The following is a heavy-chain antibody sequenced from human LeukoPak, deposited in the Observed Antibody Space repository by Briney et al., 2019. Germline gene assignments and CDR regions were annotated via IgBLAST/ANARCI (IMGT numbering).Heavy chain of an antibody. D-gene: IGHD5-18*01. CDR1: GFTFSNYG. V-gene: IGHV3-33*01. Sequence: GTSLRLSFAASGFTFSNYGMHWVRQAPGKGLEWVAVVWYDGTNKNYADSVEGRFTISRDNSKNTLYLQMNSLRVEDTAMYYCARDTRGYTYADASDIWGQGTMVTVSS. CDR2: VWYDGTNK. CDR3: ARDTRGYTYADASDI. J-gene: IGHJ3*02.